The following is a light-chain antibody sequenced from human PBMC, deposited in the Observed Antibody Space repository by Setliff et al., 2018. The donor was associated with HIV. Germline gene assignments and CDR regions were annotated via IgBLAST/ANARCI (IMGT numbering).Light chain of an antibody. CDR2: EVG. Sequence: QSVLTQPPSVSAAPGQKVTISCSGSSSNIGNNYVSWYQQHPGKVPKLMLYEVGNRPSGVSNRFSGSKSGNTASLTISGLQAEDEADYYCCSYTSSTTLVFGTGTKVTVL. CDR1: SSNIGNNY. CDR3: CSYTSSTTLV. V-gene: IGLV2-14*01. J-gene: IGLJ1*01.